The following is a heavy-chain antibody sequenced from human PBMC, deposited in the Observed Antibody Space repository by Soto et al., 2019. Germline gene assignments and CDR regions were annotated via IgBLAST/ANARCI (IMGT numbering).Heavy chain of an antibody. V-gene: IGHV4-39*01. CDR1: GGYISSSSYY. CDR3: ARLDYDFWSGYFDY. J-gene: IGHJ4*02. D-gene: IGHD3-3*01. CDR2: IYYSGST. Sequence: SETLSLTCTVSGGYISSSSYYWGWIHQPPGKGLEWIGSIYYSGSTYYNPSLKSRVTISVDTSKNQFSLKLSSVTAADTAVYYCARLDYDFWSGYFDYWGQGTLVTVSS.